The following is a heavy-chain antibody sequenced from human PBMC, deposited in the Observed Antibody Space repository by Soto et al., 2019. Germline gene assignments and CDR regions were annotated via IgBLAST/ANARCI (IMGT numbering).Heavy chain of an antibody. CDR2: ISYDGSNK. V-gene: IGHV3-30-3*01. Sequence: QVQLVESGGGVVQPGRSLRLSCAASGFTFSSYAMPWVRQAPGKGLEWVAVISYDGSNKYYADSVKGRFTISRDNSKNTLYMQMNSLRAEDTAVYYCARGSKDSYPGSRIFDFWGRGTLVTVSS. CDR1: GFTFSSYA. J-gene: IGHJ4*02. D-gene: IGHD3-10*01. CDR3: ARGSKDSYPGSRIFDF.